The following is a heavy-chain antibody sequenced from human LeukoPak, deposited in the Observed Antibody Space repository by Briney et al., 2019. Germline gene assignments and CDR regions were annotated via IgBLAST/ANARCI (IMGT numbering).Heavy chain of an antibody. J-gene: IGHJ6*03. CDR2: IYYSGST. Sequence: PSETLSLTCAVYGGSFSGYYWSWIRQPPGKGLEWIGYIYYSGSTNYNPSLKSRVTISVDTSKNQFSLKLSSVTAADTAVYYCARVLRGYTSYYYYYYMDVWGKGTTVTVSS. D-gene: IGHD5-18*01. CDR1: GGSFSGYY. CDR3: ARVLRGYTSYYYYYYMDV. V-gene: IGHV4-59*01.